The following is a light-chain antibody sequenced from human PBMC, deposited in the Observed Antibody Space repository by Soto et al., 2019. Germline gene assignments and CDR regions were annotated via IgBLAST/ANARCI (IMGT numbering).Light chain of an antibody. CDR2: DVT. Sequence: QSALTQPASVSGSPGQSITISCTGTSSDVGGSNYVSWYQQHPGKAPKLMIYDVTNRPSGVSDRFSGSKSGYTASLTISGLQAEDEADYYCSSYTITSHVVFGGGTKLTVL. CDR3: SSYTITSHVV. V-gene: IGLV2-14*01. CDR1: SSDVGGSNY. J-gene: IGLJ2*01.